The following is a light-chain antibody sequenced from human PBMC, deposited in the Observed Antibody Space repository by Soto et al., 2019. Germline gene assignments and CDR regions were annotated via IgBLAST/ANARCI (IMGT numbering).Light chain of an antibody. V-gene: IGKV1-33*01. CDR1: QNIRNY. CDR2: DAS. Sequence: DIQMTQSPSSLSASVGDRVTITCQASQNIRNYLNWYQHKLGKAPRLLISDASHLEPGVPSSFSATGSGTDFTLTISDLQPGDRATYFRQQYDELPYTFGGGTRLEI. CDR3: QQYDELPYT. J-gene: IGKJ2*01.